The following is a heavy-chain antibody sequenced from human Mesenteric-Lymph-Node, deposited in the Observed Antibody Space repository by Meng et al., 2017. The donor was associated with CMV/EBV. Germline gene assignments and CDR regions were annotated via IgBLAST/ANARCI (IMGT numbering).Heavy chain of an antibody. CDR1: GGSISSSTYY. CDR2: IYYSGST. Sequence: GSLRLSCTVSGGSISSSTYYWGWIRQPPGTGLEWIGSIYYSGSTFNNPSLKSRVTISVDTSKNQFSLKLTPVTAADTAVYYYARDRYPVPVPYYGMDVWGQGTTVTVSS. D-gene: IGHD1-1*01. V-gene: IGHV4-39*07. CDR3: ARDRYPVPVPYYGMDV. J-gene: IGHJ6*02.